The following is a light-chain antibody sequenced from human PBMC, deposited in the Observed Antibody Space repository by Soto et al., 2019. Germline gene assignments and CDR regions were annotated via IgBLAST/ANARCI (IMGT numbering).Light chain of an antibody. Sequence: DIAMTQSPLSLPVTPGEAATISCRSSQSLMHSRGYVFLDWYAQKPGQSPQLLIFVASTRASGVPDRFSGSVSGTDFTLRISRVEAEDVVLYFCMQALKTPYTFGRGTKLEIK. CDR1: QSLMHSRGYVF. CDR3: MQALKTPYT. CDR2: VAS. V-gene: IGKV2-28*01. J-gene: IGKJ2*01.